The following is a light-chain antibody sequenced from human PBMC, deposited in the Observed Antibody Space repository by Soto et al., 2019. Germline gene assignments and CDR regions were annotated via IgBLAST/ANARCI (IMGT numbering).Light chain of an antibody. CDR2: DAS. CDR3: HQADSFPLT. J-gene: IGKJ4*01. V-gene: IGKV3-11*01. CDR1: QSVSSY. Sequence: EIVLTQSPATLSLSPGERATLSCRASQSVSSYLAWYQQKPGQAPRLLIYDASNRATGIPARFSGSGSGTDFTLTISSLEPEDFATYYCHQADSFPLTFGGGTKVEIK.